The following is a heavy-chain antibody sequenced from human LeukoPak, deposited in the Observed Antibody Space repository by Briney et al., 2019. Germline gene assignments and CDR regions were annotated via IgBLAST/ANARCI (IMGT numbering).Heavy chain of an antibody. CDR3: ARDGVSALWFGELLWELDY. CDR2: ISAHNGNT. V-gene: IGHV1-18*01. J-gene: IGHJ4*02. Sequence: ASVKVSCKASGYTFTNYGISWVRQAPGQGLEWMGWISAHNGNTNYAQKFQGRVTMTTDTSTSTAYMELRSLRSDDTAVYYCARDGVSALWFGELLWELDYWGQGTLVTVSS. D-gene: IGHD3-10*01. CDR1: GYTFTNYG.